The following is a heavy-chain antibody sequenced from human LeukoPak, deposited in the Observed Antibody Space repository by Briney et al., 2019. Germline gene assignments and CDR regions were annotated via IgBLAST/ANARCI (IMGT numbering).Heavy chain of an antibody. D-gene: IGHD5-18*01. CDR2: INPSGGST. CDR1: GYTFTSYG. J-gene: IGHJ4*02. V-gene: IGHV1-46*03. CDR3: ATGTWIQLWLRLGY. Sequence: ASVKVSCKASGYTFTSYGISWVRQAPGQGLEWMGIINPSGGSTSYAQKFQGRVTMTRDTSTSTVYMELSSLRSEDTAVYYCATGTWIQLWLRLGYWGQGTLVTVSS.